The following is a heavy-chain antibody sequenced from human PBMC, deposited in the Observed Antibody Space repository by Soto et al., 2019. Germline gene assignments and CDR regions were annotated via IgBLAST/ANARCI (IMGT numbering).Heavy chain of an antibody. J-gene: IGHJ4*02. CDR1: GGSISRYY. Sequence: SETLSLTCTVSGGSISRYYWSWIRQPPGKGLEWIGYIYYSGISNYNPSLKSRVTISVDSSKSQFSLNLSSVTAADTAIYYCGRGLMNFDYWGQGALVTVSS. CDR2: IYYSGIS. CDR3: GRGLMNFDY. V-gene: IGHV4-59*01. D-gene: IGHD3-16*01.